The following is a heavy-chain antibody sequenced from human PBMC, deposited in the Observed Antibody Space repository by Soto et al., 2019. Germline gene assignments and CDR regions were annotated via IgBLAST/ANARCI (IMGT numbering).Heavy chain of an antibody. D-gene: IGHD3-22*01. CDR2: IDPSDSYT. V-gene: IGHV5-10-1*01. CDR1: GYNFISYW. J-gene: IGHJ6*02. CDR3: ARSYSSGEDTDV. Sequence: PGESLKISCKGSGYNFISYWISWVRQMPGKGLEWMGRIDPSDSYTNYSPSFQGHVTISADKSISTAYLQWSSLKASDTAMYYCARSYSSGEDTDVWGQGTTVTVSS.